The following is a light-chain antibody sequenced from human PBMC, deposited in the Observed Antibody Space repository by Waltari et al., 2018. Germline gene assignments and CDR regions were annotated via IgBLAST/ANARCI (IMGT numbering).Light chain of an antibody. CDR1: QTVTSSS. V-gene: IGKV3-20*01. J-gene: IGKJ1*01. CDR3: QQYGSSPHT. CDR2: GFF. Sequence: IVLTHSPGTLSLSPGERATLPCRANQTVTSSSLGWYQQKPGQAPRLLIYGFFNRATDIPERFSGSGSGTDFALTISRLEAEDFAVYYCQQYGSSPHTFGQGTKVEIK.